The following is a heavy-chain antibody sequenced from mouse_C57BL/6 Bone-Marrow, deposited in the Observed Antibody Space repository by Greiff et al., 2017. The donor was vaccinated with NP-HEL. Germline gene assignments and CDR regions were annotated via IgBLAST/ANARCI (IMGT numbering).Heavy chain of an antibody. J-gene: IGHJ2*01. CDR3: ARSNYYGRSYYY. V-gene: IGHV14-2*01. CDR2: IDPEDGET. Sequence: DVQLVESGAELVKPGASVKLSCTASGFNIKDYYMHWVKQRTEQGLEWIGRIDPEDGETKYAQKFQGKATITADTSSNTAYLQLSSLTSEDTAVHYCARSNYYGRSYYYWGQGTTLTVSS. CDR1: GFNIKDYY. D-gene: IGHD1-1*01.